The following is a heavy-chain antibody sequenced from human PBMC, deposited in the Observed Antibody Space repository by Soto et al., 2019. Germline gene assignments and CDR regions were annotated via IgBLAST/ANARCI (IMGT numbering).Heavy chain of an antibody. D-gene: IGHD1-26*01. J-gene: IGHJ3*02. V-gene: IGHV4-59*01. CDR2: IYYSGST. CDR1: GGTLSSYY. CDR3: ARAGGGATSAFEI. Sequence: SGTLALTCTVSGGTLSSYYRSWIRQPPGKGLEWIGYIYYSGSTNYNPSLKSRVTISVDTSKNQFSLKLSSVTAADTAVYYCARAGGGATSAFEIWGQGTMVPVSS.